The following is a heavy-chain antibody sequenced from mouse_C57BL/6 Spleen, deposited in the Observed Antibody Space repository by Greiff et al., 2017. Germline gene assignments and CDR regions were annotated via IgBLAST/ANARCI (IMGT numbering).Heavy chain of an antibody. CDR2: IYPGDGDT. CDR1: GYAFSSSW. J-gene: IGHJ1*03. Sequence: QVQLQQSGPELVKPGASVKISCKASGYAFSSSWMNWVKQRPGKGLEWIGRIYPGDGDTNYNGKFKGKATLTADKSSSTAYMQLSSLTSEDSAVYFCARTPQLEGYFDVWGTGTTVTVSS. CDR3: ARTPQLEGYFDV. V-gene: IGHV1-82*01. D-gene: IGHD3-3*01.